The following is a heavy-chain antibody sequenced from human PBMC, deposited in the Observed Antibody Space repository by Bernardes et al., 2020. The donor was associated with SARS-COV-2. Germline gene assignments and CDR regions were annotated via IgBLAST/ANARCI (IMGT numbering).Heavy chain of an antibody. D-gene: IGHD3-9*01. CDR3: AKEGTAYDILTGPDY. J-gene: IGHJ4*02. CDR1: GFTFSSYS. CDR2: ISSSTSYI. Sequence: GSLRLSCAAPGFTFSSYSMNWVLQAPVKGLEWVSSISSSTSYIYSAASVKGRFTISRDNAKNSLYLQMNSLRAEDTAVYYCAKEGTAYDILTGPDYWGQGTLVTVSS. V-gene: IGHV3-21*04.